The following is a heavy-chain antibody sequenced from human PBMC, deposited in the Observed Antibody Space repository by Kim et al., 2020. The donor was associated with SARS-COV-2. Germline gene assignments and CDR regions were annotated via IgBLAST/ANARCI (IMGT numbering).Heavy chain of an antibody. D-gene: IGHD3-9*01. CDR2: IIPILGIA. V-gene: IGHV1-69*02. CDR3: ARAGYDILTGSNYYYYGMDV. Sequence: SVKVSCKASGGTFSSYTISWVRQAPGQGLEWMGRIIPILGIANYAQKFQGRVTLTADKSTSTAYMELSSLRSEDTAVYYCARAGYDILTGSNYYYYGMDVWGQGTTVTVSS. CDR1: GGTFSSYT. J-gene: IGHJ6*02.